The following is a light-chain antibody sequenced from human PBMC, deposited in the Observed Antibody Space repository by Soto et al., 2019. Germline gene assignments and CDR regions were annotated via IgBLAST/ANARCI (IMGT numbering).Light chain of an antibody. V-gene: IGKV1-8*01. CDR3: QHYYNYPYS. Sequence: AIRMTQSPSSLSGSTGDRVTVTCRASQSVGSYLAWYQQKPGAAPKLLIYAASTLHIGVPSRFTGSGYGTDFTLTISCLQSEDFATYYCQHYYNYPYSFGQGTKVDIK. CDR1: QSVGSY. J-gene: IGKJ2*01. CDR2: AAS.